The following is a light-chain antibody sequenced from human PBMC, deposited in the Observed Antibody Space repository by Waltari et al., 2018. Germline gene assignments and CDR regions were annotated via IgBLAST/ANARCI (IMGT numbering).Light chain of an antibody. CDR2: DTS. V-gene: IGKV3-11*01. CDR1: HSLTSF. CDR3: QQRTDWPLMYT. J-gene: IGKJ2*01. Sequence: ESALTQSPGTLSLSPGERATLSCRASHSLTSFLAWYQQKPGQAPRLLIYDTSKRATGVPARFSGSASGTDFTLTISSLEPEDFAVYYCQQRTDWPLMYTFGQGTKLEIK.